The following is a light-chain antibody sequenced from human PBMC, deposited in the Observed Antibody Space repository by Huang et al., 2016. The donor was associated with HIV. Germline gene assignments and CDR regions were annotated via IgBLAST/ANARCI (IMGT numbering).Light chain of an antibody. CDR3: QQRSNWPPFT. Sequence: EIVLTQSPATLSLSPGERATLSCRASQSIGRYLAWYQKKPDQAPRLLSYDASIRATGIPAKFSGGGSGADFTLTISSLEPEDSAVYYCQQRSNWPPFTFGQGTRLEIK. CDR1: QSIGRY. V-gene: IGKV3-11*01. CDR2: DAS. J-gene: IGKJ5*01.